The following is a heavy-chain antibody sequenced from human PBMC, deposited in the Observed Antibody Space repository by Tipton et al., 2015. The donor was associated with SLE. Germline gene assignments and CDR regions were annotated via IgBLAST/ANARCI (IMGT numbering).Heavy chain of an antibody. D-gene: IGHD4-17*01. V-gene: IGHV3-21*03. J-gene: IGHJ6*02. CDR3: ARVPTDYGDSTWLGMDV. CDR1: GFTFSSYS. CDR2: ISSSSSYI. Sequence: SLRLSCAASGFTFSSYSMNWVRQAPGKGLEWVSSISSSSSYIYYADSVKGRFTISRDNAKNSLYLQMNSLRAEDTAVYYCARVPTDYGDSTWLGMDVWGQGTTVTVSS.